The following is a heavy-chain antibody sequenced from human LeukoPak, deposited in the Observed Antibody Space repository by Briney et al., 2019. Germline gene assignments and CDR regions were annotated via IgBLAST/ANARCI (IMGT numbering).Heavy chain of an antibody. J-gene: IGHJ6*03. CDR3: ASVAARYYYYSCMDV. CDR1: SYSISSGYY. Sequence: SETLSLTCAVSSYSISSGYYWGWIRQPPGKGLEWIGGIYHSGSTYYNPSLKSRVTISVDTSKNQFSLKLSSVTAADTAVYYCASVAARYYYYSCMDVWGKGTTVTVSS. CDR2: IYHSGST. V-gene: IGHV4-38-2*01. D-gene: IGHD6-6*01.